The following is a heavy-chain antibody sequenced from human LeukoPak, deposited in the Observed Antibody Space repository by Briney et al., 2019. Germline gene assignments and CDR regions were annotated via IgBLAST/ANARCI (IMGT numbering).Heavy chain of an antibody. Sequence: SVKVSCKASGGTFSSYAISWVRQAPGQGLEWMGGTIPIFGTANYAQKFQGRVTITADESTSTAYMELNSLRSEDTAVYYCAGFLGYCSSTSCWNWFDPWGQGTLVTVSS. CDR1: GGTFSSYA. V-gene: IGHV1-69*01. D-gene: IGHD2-2*01. J-gene: IGHJ5*02. CDR2: TIPIFGTA. CDR3: AGFLGYCSSTSCWNWFDP.